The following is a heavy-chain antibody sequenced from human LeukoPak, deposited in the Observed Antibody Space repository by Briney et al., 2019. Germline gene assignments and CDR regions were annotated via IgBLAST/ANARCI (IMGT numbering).Heavy chain of an antibody. CDR2: ISYDGTNK. J-gene: IGHJ4*02. CDR3: AKVGDNWDFDY. Sequence: GGSLRLSCAASEFSVGSNYMTWVRQAPGKGLEWVALISYDGTNKYYADSVKGRFTTSRDNSKNTLYLHMNSLRAEDTAVYYCAKVGDNWDFDYWGQGTLVSVSS. V-gene: IGHV3-30*18. D-gene: IGHD3-16*01. CDR1: EFSVGSNY.